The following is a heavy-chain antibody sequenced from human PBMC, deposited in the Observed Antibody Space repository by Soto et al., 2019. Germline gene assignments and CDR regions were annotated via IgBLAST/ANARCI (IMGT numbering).Heavy chain of an antibody. D-gene: IGHD2-8*02. J-gene: IGHJ4*02. CDR1: GYTFTSYG. CDR2: ISAYNGNT. V-gene: IGHV1-18*04. CDR3: AREDWWYYFDY. Sequence: QVQLVQSGAEVKKPGASVKVSCKASGYTFTSYGISWVRQAPGQGLEWMGWISAYNGNTKYSQKFQGRVTITRDTSASTAYMELSSLRSEDTAVYYCAREDWWYYFDYWGQGTLVTVSS.